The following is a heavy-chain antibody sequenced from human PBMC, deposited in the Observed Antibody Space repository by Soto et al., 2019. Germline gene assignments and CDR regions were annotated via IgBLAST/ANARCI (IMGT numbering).Heavy chain of an antibody. V-gene: IGHV3-23*01. D-gene: IGHD2-15*01. CDR1: GFSFSSYV. CDR2: ISGSDGKT. CDR3: ARWSYLDY. Sequence: GGSLRLSCAASGFSFSSYVMSWVRQAPGKGLEWVSSISGSDGKTFYADSVKGRFFISRDTSDNMLYLQMNSLRDDDTAVYYCARWSYLDYWGQGARVTV. J-gene: IGHJ4*02.